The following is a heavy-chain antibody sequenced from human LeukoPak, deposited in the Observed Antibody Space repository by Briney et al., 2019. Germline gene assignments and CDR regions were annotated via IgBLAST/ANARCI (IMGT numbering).Heavy chain of an antibody. J-gene: IGHJ4*02. CDR2: ISSSGGST. D-gene: IGHD2-15*01. Sequence: GGTLRLSCAASGFTFSTYGMSWVRQAPGKGLEWFSAISSSGGSTYYADSVKGRFTISRDNSKNTLYLHMNSLRAEATAFYYCAKERPTRRYCSGGSCYSRYFDYWGQGTLVTVSS. CDR1: GFTFSTYG. CDR3: AKERPTRRYCSGGSCYSRYFDY. V-gene: IGHV3-23*01.